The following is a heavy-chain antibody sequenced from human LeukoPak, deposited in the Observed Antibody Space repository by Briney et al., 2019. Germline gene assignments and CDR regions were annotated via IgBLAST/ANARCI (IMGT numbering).Heavy chain of an antibody. V-gene: IGHV1-2*02. Sequence: ASVKVSCKASGYTFTSYDINWVRQAPGQGLEWMGWINPISGATKYAQKFQGRVSMTRDTSIRTAYMELSRLRSDDTAVYYCARGTDGPWGQGTLVTVSS. J-gene: IGHJ5*02. CDR1: GYTFTSYD. CDR3: ARGTDGP. CDR2: INPISGAT.